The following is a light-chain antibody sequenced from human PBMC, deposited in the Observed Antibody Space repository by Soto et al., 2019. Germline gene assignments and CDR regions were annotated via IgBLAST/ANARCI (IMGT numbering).Light chain of an antibody. CDR1: STDFGGYNY. J-gene: IGLJ1*01. Sequence: QSALTQPRSVSGSPGQSVTISCTGTSTDFGGYNYVSWYQQHPGKVPKLMLYDVSKRPSGVPDRFSGSKSGNTASLTISGLQAEDEADYYCCPYAGRYTLYVFVSGTKVTV. V-gene: IGLV2-11*01. CDR2: DVS. CDR3: CPYAGRYTLYV.